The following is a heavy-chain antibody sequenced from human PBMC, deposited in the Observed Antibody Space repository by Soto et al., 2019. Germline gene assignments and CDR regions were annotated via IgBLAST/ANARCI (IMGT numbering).Heavy chain of an antibody. CDR3: ARGGVY. CDR2: ISGSGSTI. Sequence: GGSLRLSFEATGFTFSSHEMNWIRQTPGKRLEWIAKISGSGSTINYADSVKGRFTISRDNVQRTLHLQMDSLRVEDTGVYYCARGGVYWGRGTLVTVSS. D-gene: IGHD2-8*01. V-gene: IGHV3-48*03. J-gene: IGHJ1*01. CDR1: GFTFSSHE.